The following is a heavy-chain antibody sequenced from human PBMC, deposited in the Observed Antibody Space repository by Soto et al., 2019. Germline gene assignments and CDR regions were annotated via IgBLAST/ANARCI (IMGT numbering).Heavy chain of an antibody. CDR1: GFTFQNYS. J-gene: IGHJ4*02. Sequence: QVQLVESGGGVVQPGGSLRLSCAASGFTFQNYSMYWVRQAPGKGLEWVAVTSYDGGKMFYADSVQGRFTISRDNSKYTLDLQMNSLRPGDTAVYYCARVESSGTSKYFIDYWGQGTLVTVSS. CDR3: ARVESSGTSKYFIDY. V-gene: IGHV3-30*03. D-gene: IGHD3-10*01. CDR2: TSYDGGKM.